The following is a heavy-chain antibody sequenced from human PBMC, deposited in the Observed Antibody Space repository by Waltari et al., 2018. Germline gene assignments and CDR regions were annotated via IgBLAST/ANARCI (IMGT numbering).Heavy chain of an antibody. J-gene: IGHJ3*02. CDR3: ARGSYSSSWFNLKAFHI. CDR1: GGSFRNYA. V-gene: IGHV1-69*01. Sequence: QVQLLQSGAEVKKPGSSVKVSCKASGGSFRNYAISWVRQAPGQGREWMGGIIPLFGKTNYAQKFQGRLTITADESTTIAYMDLSSLRFEDTAVYYCARGSYSSSWFNLKAFHIWGQGTMVTVSS. D-gene: IGHD6-13*01. CDR2: IIPLFGKT.